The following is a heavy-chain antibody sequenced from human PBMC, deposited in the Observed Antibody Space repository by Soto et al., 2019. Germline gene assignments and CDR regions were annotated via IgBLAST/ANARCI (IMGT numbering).Heavy chain of an antibody. CDR3: ARAGYSGYDLYYYYYGMDV. V-gene: IGHV4-31*03. CDR1: GGSISSGGYY. J-gene: IGHJ6*02. D-gene: IGHD5-12*01. CDR2: IYYSGST. Sequence: TLSLTCTVSGGSISSGGYYWSWIRQHPGKGLEWIGYIYYSGSTYYNPSLKSRVTISVDTSKNQFSLKLSSVTAADTAVYYCARAGYSGYDLYYYYYGMDVWGQGTTVTVSS.